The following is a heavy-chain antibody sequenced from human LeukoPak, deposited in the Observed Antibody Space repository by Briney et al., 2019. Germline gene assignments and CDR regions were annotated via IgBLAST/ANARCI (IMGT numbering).Heavy chain of an antibody. V-gene: IGHV3-33*01. Sequence: GGSLRLSCAASGFTFSIYGMQWVRQAPGKGLEWVAVIWYDGSNKYYADSVKGRFTISRDNSKNTLYLQMNSLRAEDKAVYYCARVEGTGSGWPFDYWGQGTLVTVSS. CDR3: ARVEGTGSGWPFDY. J-gene: IGHJ4*02. CDR1: GFTFSIYG. CDR2: IWYDGSNK. D-gene: IGHD6-19*01.